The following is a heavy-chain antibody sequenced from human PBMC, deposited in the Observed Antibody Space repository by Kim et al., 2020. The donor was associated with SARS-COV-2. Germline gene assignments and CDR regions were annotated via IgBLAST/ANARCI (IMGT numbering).Heavy chain of an antibody. CDR1: GGTFSSYA. D-gene: IGHD2-15*01. J-gene: IGHJ3*02. CDR3: ARDLTHSRVVVVAAKGSGVAESRDDAFDI. Sequence: SVKVSCKASGGTFSSYAISWVRQAPGQGLEWMGGIIPIFGTANYAQKFQGRVTITADESTSTAYMELSSLRSEDTAVYYCARDLTHSRVVVVAAKGSGVAESRDDAFDIWGQGTMVTVSS. V-gene: IGHV1-69*13. CDR2: IIPIFGTA.